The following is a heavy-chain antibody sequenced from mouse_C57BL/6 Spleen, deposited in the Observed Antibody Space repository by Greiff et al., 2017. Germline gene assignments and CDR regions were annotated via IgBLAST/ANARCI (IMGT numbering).Heavy chain of an antibody. CDR2: IDPETGGT. V-gene: IGHV1-15*01. D-gene: IGHD2-2*01. CDR1: GYTFTDYE. J-gene: IGHJ3*01. CDR3: TRGLLWLRRGVFAY. Sequence: VQLQQSGAELVRPGASVTLSCKASGYTFTDYEMHWVKQTPVHGLEWIGAIDPETGGTAYNQKFTGKAILTADKSSSTAYMELRSLTSEDSAVYYCTRGLLWLRRGVFAYWGQGTLVTVSA.